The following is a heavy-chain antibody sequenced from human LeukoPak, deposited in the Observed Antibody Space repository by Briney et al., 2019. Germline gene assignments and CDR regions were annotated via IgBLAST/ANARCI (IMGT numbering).Heavy chain of an antibody. Sequence: SETLSLTCTVSGGSISSSSYYWGWIRQPPGKGLEWIGSIYYSGSTYYNPSLKSRVTISVDTSKNQFSLKLSSVTAAATAVYYCARQCYCSSTSCYMPHYYYYYYMDVWGKGTTVTVSS. CDR3: ARQCYCSSTSCYMPHYYYYYYMDV. D-gene: IGHD2-2*01. CDR1: GGSISSSSYY. V-gene: IGHV4-39*01. CDR2: IYYSGST. J-gene: IGHJ6*03.